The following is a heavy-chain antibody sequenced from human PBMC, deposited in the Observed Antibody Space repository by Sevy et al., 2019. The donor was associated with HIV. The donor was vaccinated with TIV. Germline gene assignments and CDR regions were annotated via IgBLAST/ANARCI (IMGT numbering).Heavy chain of an antibody. J-gene: IGHJ5*02. CDR2: ISTYNTVR. CDR1: GYTFTSYG. V-gene: IGHV1-18*01. CDR3: ARSTQVAGRSNWFDP. D-gene: IGHD6-19*01. Sequence: ASVKVSCKASGYTFTSYGISWVRQAPGQGLEWMGWISTYNTVRNSAQKFHDRVTMNIDTSTSTAYMELRGLRSDDTAVYYCARSTQVAGRSNWFDPWGQGTLVTVSS.